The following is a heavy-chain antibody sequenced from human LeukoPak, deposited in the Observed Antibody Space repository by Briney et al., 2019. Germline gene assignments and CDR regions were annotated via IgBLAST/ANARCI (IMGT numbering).Heavy chain of an antibody. CDR3: ARGYSASPNWFDP. J-gene: IGHJ5*02. Sequence: PGGSLRLSCAASGFTFSSYEMNWVRQAPGKGLEWVSYISSSSSTIYYADSVKGRFTVSRDNAKNSLYLQMSSLRAEDTAVYSCARGYSASPNWFDPWGRGTLVTVSS. CDR1: GFTFSSYE. D-gene: IGHD5-12*01. CDR2: ISSSSSTI. V-gene: IGHV3-48*03.